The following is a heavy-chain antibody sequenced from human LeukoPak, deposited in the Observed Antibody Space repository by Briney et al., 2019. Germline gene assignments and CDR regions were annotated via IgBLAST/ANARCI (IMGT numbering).Heavy chain of an antibody. V-gene: IGHV7-4-1*02. J-gene: IGHJ4*02. CDR2: INTHTGNP. D-gene: IGHD6-19*01. Sequence: ASVKVSCKASGYTFTSYGMNWVRQAPGQGLEWMGWINTHTGNPTYAQGFTGRFVFSLDTSVNTAYLQISSLKAEDTAVYYCARSDIWYSSGWYLFDYWGQGTLVTVSS. CDR3: ARSDIWYSSGWYLFDY. CDR1: GYTFTSYG.